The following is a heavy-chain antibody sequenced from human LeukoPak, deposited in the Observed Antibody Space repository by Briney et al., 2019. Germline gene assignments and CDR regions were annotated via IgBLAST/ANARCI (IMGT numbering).Heavy chain of an antibody. D-gene: IGHD3-10*01. V-gene: IGHV4-61*05. CDR2: IYYSGSS. Sequence: PSETLSLTCTVSGGSITTSSYYWGWIRQPPGKGLEWIGYIYYSGSSNYTTTLKSRVTISVDTSKSPFSLKLSSVTAADTAVYYCTRAGFGEFFDYWGQGTLVTVSS. CDR1: GGSITTSSYY. CDR3: TRAGFGEFFDY. J-gene: IGHJ4*02.